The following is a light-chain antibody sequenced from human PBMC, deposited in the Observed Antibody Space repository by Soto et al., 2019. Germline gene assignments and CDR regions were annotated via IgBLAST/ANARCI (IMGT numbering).Light chain of an antibody. CDR1: QSLSINY. CDR2: AAS. V-gene: IGKV3-20*01. Sequence: EIVLTQSPGTLFLSPGERATLSCRASQSLSINYLTWYQRRPGQAPRLLIYAASSRAAGIPDRFSGSGSGTDFTLTISGVEPEDFATYYCQQYDTSPPYTFGQGTKLEI. CDR3: QQYDTSPPYT. J-gene: IGKJ2*01.